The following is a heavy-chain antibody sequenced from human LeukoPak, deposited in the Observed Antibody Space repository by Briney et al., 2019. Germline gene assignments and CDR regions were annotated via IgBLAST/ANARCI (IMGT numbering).Heavy chain of an antibody. CDR1: GGSISSSNYN. CDR2: IYYSGST. D-gene: IGHD3-22*01. CDR3: ARHGGHYDSSGMYYFDY. Sequence: PSETLSLTCSVAGGSISSSNYNWGWIRQPPGKGLEWIGSIYYSGSTYYNPSLKSRVTISVDTSKNQFSLKLSSVTAADTAVYYCARHGGHYDSSGMYYFDYWGQGTLVTVSS. V-gene: IGHV4-39*01. J-gene: IGHJ4*02.